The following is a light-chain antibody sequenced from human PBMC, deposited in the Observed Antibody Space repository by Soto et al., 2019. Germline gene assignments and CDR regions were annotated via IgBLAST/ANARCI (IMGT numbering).Light chain of an antibody. CDR2: GAS. Sequence: EIVLTQSPGTLSLSPGERATLSCRASQSVSSSYLAWYQQKPGQAPRLLIYGASSRATGIPDRFSGSGSETDFTLTISRLEPEDFAVYYCQQYSSSLPMFTFGQGTKLEIK. J-gene: IGKJ2*01. CDR3: QQYSSSLPMFT. CDR1: QSVSSSY. V-gene: IGKV3-20*01.